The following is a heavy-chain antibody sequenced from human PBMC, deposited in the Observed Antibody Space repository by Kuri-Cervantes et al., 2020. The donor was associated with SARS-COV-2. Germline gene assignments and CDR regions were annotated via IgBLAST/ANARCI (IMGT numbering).Heavy chain of an antibody. CDR2: IKSDESST. CDR3: ARAVSGGNSHYDF. CDR1: GFTFSDYS. V-gene: IGHV3-74*01. Sequence: GGSLRLSCAVSGFTFSDYSMHWVRQGPGRGLVWVSRIKSDESSTSYADSVEGRFTISRDNAKNTLYLQMNSLRAEDTAVYYCARAVSGGNSHYDFWGQGALVTVSS. D-gene: IGHD4-23*01. J-gene: IGHJ4*02.